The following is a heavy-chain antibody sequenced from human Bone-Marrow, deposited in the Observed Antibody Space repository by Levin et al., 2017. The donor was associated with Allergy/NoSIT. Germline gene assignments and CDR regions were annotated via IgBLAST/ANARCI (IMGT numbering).Heavy chain of an antibody. V-gene: IGHV3-73*01. CDR2: IRSKAKSYAR. Sequence: GGSLRLSCAASGFSFSDSAMHWVSQASGKGLEWVGRIRSKAKSYAREYGASVKGRFIISRDDSKNTAFLQMNSLNTDDTAVYYCTVTPMGGTADYWGQGTLVTVSS. J-gene: IGHJ4*02. CDR3: TVTPMGGTADY. D-gene: IGHD1-26*01. CDR1: GFSFSDSA.